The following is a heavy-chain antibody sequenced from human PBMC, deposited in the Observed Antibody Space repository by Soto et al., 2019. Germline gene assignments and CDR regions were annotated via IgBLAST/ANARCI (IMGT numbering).Heavy chain of an antibody. J-gene: IGHJ5*02. CDR2: IYYSGST. D-gene: IGHD2-2*01. CDR1: GGSISSGGYY. V-gene: IGHV4-31*03. CDR3: ARVLGYCSSTSCSFSWFDP. Sequence: SETLSLTCTVSGGSISSGGYYWSWIRQHPGKGLERIGYIYYSGSTYYNPSLKSRVTISVDTSKNQFSLKLSSVTAADTAVYYCARVLGYCSSTSCSFSWFDPWGQGTLVTVSS.